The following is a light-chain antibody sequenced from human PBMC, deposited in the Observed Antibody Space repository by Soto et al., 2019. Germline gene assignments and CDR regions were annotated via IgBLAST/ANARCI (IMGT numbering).Light chain of an antibody. CDR3: QQRSSWPPALS. Sequence: IVLTQSPGTLPSSPGDTATLSCTASQSVSNNLAWYQQKPGQAPRLLIYEASNRATGVSGRFSGSGSGTDFTLTISSLEPEDFAVYYCQQRSSWPPALSVGGGAKVELK. V-gene: IGKV3-11*01. CDR2: EAS. J-gene: IGKJ4*01. CDR1: QSVSNN.